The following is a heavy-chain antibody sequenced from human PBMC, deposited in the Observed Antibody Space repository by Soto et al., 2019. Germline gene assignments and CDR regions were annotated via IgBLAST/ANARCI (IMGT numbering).Heavy chain of an antibody. Sequence: SQTLSLPCAISGDSVSSSSAAWSWVRQSPSRGLEWLGRTYYRSKWYDDYAVSVRGRIAINPDTSRNLFSLQLKYVTPDDTAVYYCARSKSGSFDYWGQGTLVTVSS. D-gene: IGHD3-3*01. CDR2: TYYRSKWYD. CDR1: GDSVSSSSAA. V-gene: IGHV6-1*01. J-gene: IGHJ4*02. CDR3: ARSKSGSFDY.